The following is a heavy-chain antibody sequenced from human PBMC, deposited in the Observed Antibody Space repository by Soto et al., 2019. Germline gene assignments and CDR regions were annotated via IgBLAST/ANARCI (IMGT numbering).Heavy chain of an antibody. V-gene: IGHV3-15*01. D-gene: IGHD6-19*01. J-gene: IGHJ4*02. CDR2: IKSKSDGGTA. CDR3: PTEAVLVTLCEVVRLGYFDF. CDR1: GFTFSNAW. Sequence: EVQLVESGGGLVKPGGSLRLSCAASGFTFSNAWMSWVRQAPGKGLEWVGRIKSKSDGGTAEYAAPVKGRFTISRDTSRHTLYLQIDSLKAEATAVYYCPTEAVLVTLCEVVRLGYFDFWGQGTLVTVAS.